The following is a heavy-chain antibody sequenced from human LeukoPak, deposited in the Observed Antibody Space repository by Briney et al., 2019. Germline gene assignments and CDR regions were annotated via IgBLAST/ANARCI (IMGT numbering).Heavy chain of an antibody. CDR3: ARGPGSSWYRYYYYYGMDV. D-gene: IGHD6-13*01. CDR2: IYHSGST. CDR1: GGSISSGGYS. Sequence: PSETLSLTCAVSGGSISSGGYSWRWIRQPPGKGLERIGYIYHSGSTYYNPSLKSRVTISVDRSKNQFSLKLSSVTAADTAVYYCARGPGSSWYRYYYYYGMDVWGQGTTVTVAS. V-gene: IGHV4-30-2*01. J-gene: IGHJ6*02.